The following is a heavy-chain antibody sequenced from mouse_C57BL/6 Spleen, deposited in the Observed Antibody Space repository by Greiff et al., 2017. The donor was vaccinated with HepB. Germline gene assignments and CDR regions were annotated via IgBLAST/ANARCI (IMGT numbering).Heavy chain of an antibody. CDR3: AREDGNYGWYFDV. V-gene: IGHV5-17*01. CDR2: ISSGSSTI. Sequence: EVKLTESGGGLVKPGGSLKLSCAASGFTFSDYGMHWVRQAPEKGLEWVAYISSGSSTIYYADTVQGRFTISRDNAKNTLFLQMTSLRSEDTAMYYCAREDGNYGWYFDVWGTGTTVTVSS. D-gene: IGHD2-1*01. J-gene: IGHJ1*03. CDR1: GFTFSDYG.